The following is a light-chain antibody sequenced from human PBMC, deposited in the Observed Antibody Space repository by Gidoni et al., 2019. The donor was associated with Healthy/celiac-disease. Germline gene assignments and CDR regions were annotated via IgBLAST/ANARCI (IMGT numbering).Light chain of an antibody. Sequence: DTQMTQSPSSLSASVGDRVTLTCRASQSISSYLNWYQQKPGKAPKLLIYAASSLQSGVPSRFSGSGSGTDFTLTISSLQPEDFATYYCQQSYSTPMYTFGQGTKLEIK. CDR1: QSISSY. J-gene: IGKJ2*01. CDR3: QQSYSTPMYT. CDR2: AAS. V-gene: IGKV1-39*01.